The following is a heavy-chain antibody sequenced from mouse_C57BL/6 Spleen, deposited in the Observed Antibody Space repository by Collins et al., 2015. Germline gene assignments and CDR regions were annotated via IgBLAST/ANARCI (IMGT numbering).Heavy chain of an antibody. V-gene: IGHV1-52*01. J-gene: IGHJ1*03. CDR2: IDPSDSET. CDR3: ARRLTTVPSWYFDV. CDR1: GYTFTSYW. D-gene: IGHD1-1*01. Sequence: VKLSCKASGYTFTSYWMHWVKQRPIQGLEWIGNIDPSDSETHYNQKFKDKATLTVDKSSSTAYMQLSSLTSEDSAVYYCARRLTTVPSWYFDVWGTGTTVTVSS.